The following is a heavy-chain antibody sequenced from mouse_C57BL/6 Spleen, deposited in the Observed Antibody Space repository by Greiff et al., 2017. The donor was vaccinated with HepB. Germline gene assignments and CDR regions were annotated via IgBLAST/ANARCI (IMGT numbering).Heavy chain of an antibody. CDR1: GFTFSSYA. V-gene: IGHV5-4*03. Sequence: EVKLVESGGGLVKPGGSLKLSCAASGFTFSSYAMSWVRQTPEKRLEWVATISDGGSYTYYPDNVKGRFTISRDNAKNNLYLQMSHLKSEDTAMYYCARASYYYGSSSGGFAYWGQGTLVTVSA. CDR2: ISDGGSYT. J-gene: IGHJ3*01. D-gene: IGHD1-1*01. CDR3: ARASYYYGSSSGGFAY.